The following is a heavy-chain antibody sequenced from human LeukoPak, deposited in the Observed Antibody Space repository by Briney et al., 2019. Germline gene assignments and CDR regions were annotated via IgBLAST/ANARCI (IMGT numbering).Heavy chain of an antibody. CDR2: IYWDDDK. D-gene: IGHD5-18*01. Sequence: SGPTLVNPTQTLTLTCTFSGFSLSTSGMCVSWIRQPPGKALEWLALIYWDDDKRYSPSLKSRLTITKDTSKNQVVLTMTNMDPVDTATYYCAHSGYSYGYLGAFDIWGQGTMVTVSS. V-gene: IGHV2-5*08. CDR3: AHSGYSYGYLGAFDI. J-gene: IGHJ3*02. CDR1: GFSLSTSGMC.